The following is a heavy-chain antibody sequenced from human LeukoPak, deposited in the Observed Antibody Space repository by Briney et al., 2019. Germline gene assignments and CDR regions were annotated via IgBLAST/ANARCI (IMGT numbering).Heavy chain of an antibody. CDR1: GGSLSSSSYF. CDR3: ARRNEGYVDV. CDR2: IYYSGST. J-gene: IGHJ6*03. Sequence: PSETLSLTCTVSGGSLSSSSYFWGWIRQPPGKGLEWIGSIYYSGSTYYNPSLKSRVTISVDTSKNQFSLRLSSVTAADTAVYYCARRNEGYVDVWGKGTTVTVSS. V-gene: IGHV4-39*01.